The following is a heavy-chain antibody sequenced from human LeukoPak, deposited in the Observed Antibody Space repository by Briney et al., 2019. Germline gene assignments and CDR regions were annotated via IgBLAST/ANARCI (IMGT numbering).Heavy chain of an antibody. D-gene: IGHD5-18*01. Sequence: GGSLRLSCAASGFTLSSYGMHWVRQAPGKGLEWVAFIRYDGSNKYYVDSVKGRFTISRDNSKNTLDLQMNSLRAEDTAVYYCAKDAGYSYGINDALDIWGQGTMVTVSS. J-gene: IGHJ3*02. CDR3: AKDAGYSYGINDALDI. CDR2: IRYDGSNK. CDR1: GFTLSSYG. V-gene: IGHV3-30*02.